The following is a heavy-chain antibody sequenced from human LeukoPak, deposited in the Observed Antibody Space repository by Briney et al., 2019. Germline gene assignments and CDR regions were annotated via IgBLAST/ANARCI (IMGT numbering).Heavy chain of an antibody. V-gene: IGHV3-30*18. J-gene: IGHJ4*02. D-gene: IGHD6-13*01. Sequence: GRSLRLSCAASGFTFSAYGMHWVSQAPGKWMEWGAVISYDGNTKYYADSVKGRFTISRDNSKDTLYLQMNSLRAEDTAVYYCAKRVDYGSSWYYFDYWGQGTLVTVSS. CDR3: AKRVDYGSSWYYFDY. CDR1: GFTFSAYG. CDR2: ISYDGNTK.